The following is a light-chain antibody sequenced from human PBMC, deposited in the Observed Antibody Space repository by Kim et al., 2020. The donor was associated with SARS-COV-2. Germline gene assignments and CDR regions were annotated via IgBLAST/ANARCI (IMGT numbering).Light chain of an antibody. CDR1: QSVSSSY. J-gene: IGKJ1*01. CDR3: QQYGSSPRRM. CDR2: GAS. V-gene: IGKV3-20*01. Sequence: EIVLTQSPGTLSLSPGERATLSCRASQSVSSSYLAWYQQKPGQAPRLLIYGASSRATGIPDRFSGSGSGTDFTLTISRLEPEDFAVYYCQQYGSSPRRMFGQGTKVDIK.